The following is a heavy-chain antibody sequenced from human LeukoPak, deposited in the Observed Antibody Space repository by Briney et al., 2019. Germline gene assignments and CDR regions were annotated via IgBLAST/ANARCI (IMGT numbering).Heavy chain of an antibody. CDR1: GFTFSSYG. CDR3: AREGLTSTPNNAFDI. CDR2: IWSDENKK. J-gene: IGHJ3*02. D-gene: IGHD4-23*01. V-gene: IGHV3-33*01. Sequence: HAGGSLRLSCAASGFTFSSYGMHWVRQAPGKGLEWVAVIWSDENKKFYADSVKGRFTISRDNFKSTLYLQMDSLRVEDTAVYYCAREGLTSTPNNAFDIWGPGSVVTVSS.